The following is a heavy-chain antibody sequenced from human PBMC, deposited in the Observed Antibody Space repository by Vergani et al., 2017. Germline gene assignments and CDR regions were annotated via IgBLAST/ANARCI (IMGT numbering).Heavy chain of an antibody. CDR2: ISSSGSTI. Sequence: EVQLVESGGGLVQPGGSLRLSCAASGFTFSSYEMNWVRQAPGKGLEWVSYISSSGSTIYYADSVKGRFTISRDNAKNSLYLQMNSLRAEDTAVYYCARVPDPPHYGMDVWGQGTTVTVSS. J-gene: IGHJ6*02. CDR3: ARVPDPPHYGMDV. CDR1: GFTFSSYE. V-gene: IGHV3-48*03.